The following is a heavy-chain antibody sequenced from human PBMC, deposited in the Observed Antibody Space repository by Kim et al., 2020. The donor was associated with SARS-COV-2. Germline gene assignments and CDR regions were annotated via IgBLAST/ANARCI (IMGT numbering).Heavy chain of an antibody. J-gene: IGHJ5*02. D-gene: IGHD3-3*01. CDR3: ASLEYYDFWSGENPPFDP. CDR2: INSDGSST. CDR1: GFTFSSYW. V-gene: IGHV3-74*01. Sequence: GGSLRLSCAASGFTFSSYWMHWVRQAPGKGLVWVSRINSDGSSTSYADSVKGRFTISRDNAKNTLYLQMNSLRAEDTAVYYCASLEYYDFWSGENPPFDPWGQGTLVTVSS.